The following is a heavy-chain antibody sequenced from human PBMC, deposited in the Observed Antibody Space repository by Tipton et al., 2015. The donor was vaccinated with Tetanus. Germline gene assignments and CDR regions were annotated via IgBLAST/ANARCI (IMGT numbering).Heavy chain of an antibody. CDR2: VYSSGST. V-gene: IGHV4-59*01. Sequence: TLSLTCTVSGGSINPYYWSWIRQPPGKGLEWIGNVYSSGSTYYNPSLKGRVTISVDTSTTQFSLRLNSVTAADTVIYYCARDHRLSASYAGWFDPWGQGTLVTVSS. D-gene: IGHD1-26*01. CDR1: GGSINPYY. CDR3: ARDHRLSASYAGWFDP. J-gene: IGHJ5*02.